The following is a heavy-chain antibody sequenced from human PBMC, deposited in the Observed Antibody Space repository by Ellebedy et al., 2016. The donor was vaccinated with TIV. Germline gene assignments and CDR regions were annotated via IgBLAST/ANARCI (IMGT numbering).Heavy chain of an antibody. J-gene: IGHJ4*02. CDR2: INWDGGSA. Sequence: GESLKISCAVSGFSFDDYGMGWVRQAPGKGLEWVSGINWDGGSATYAASVKGRFTISRDSAKRSLFLQMSSLRAEDTALYYCTRAGYRGFEPSDYWGQGTLVTVSS. D-gene: IGHD5-12*01. V-gene: IGHV3-20*04. CDR3: TRAGYRGFEPSDY. CDR1: GFSFDDYG.